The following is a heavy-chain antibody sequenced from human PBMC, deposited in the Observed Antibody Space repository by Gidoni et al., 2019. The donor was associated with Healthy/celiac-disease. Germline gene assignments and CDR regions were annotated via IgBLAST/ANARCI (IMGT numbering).Heavy chain of an antibody. Sequence: QVQLQQWGAGLLKPSETLSLTCAVYGGSFSGYYWSWIRQPPGKGLEWIGEINHSGSTNYNPSLKSRVTISVDTSKNQFSLKLSSVTAADTAVYYCARVKYSSSWFNWFDPWGQGTLVTVSS. CDR1: GGSFSGYY. CDR2: INHSGST. V-gene: IGHV4-34*01. D-gene: IGHD6-13*01. J-gene: IGHJ5*02. CDR3: ARVKYSSSWFNWFDP.